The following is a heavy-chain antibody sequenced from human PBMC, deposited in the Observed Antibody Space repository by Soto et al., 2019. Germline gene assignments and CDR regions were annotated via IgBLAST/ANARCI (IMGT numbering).Heavy chain of an antibody. CDR3: ARLGYSHRQYDY. Sequence: SETLSLTCAVYVGSFSGYYWSWIRQPPGKGLEWIGVVNYSGSTNDNPSLKSRLTISVDTSRNQFSLRLTSVTAADTAVYYCARLGYSHRQYDYWGQGALVTVSS. CDR1: VGSFSGYY. D-gene: IGHD3-22*01. J-gene: IGHJ4*02. CDR2: VNYSGST. V-gene: IGHV4-34*01.